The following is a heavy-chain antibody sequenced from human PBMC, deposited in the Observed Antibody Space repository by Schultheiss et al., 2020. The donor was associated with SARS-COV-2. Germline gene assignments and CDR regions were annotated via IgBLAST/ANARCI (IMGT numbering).Heavy chain of an antibody. CDR2: ISGSGGST. J-gene: IGHJ4*02. D-gene: IGHD6-19*01. V-gene: IGHV3-23*01. CDR3: AKFDAVAGGY. Sequence: GGSLRLSCAASGFTFSDHYMDWVRQAPGKGLEWVSAISGSGGSTYYADSVKGRFTISRDNSKNTLYLQMNSLRAEDTAVYYCAKFDAVAGGYWGQGTLVTVSS. CDR1: GFTFSDHY.